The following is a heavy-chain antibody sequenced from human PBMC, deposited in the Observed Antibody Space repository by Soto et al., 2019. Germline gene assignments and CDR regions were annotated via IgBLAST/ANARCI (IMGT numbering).Heavy chain of an antibody. V-gene: IGHV3-30*18. J-gene: IGHJ4*02. D-gene: IGHD6-19*01. CDR2: VSPDGRMT. Sequence: VQLVESGGGVVQPGRSLRLSCAASGFTFSDYAMHWVRQAPGKGLEWVAVVSPDGRMTHYAASVKGRFTSSRDSSKNTVSLELPPLRAEDTAVYYCAKGGRQWLVTSDFNYWGQGALVTVSS. CDR3: AKGGRQWLVTSDFNY. CDR1: GFTFSDYA.